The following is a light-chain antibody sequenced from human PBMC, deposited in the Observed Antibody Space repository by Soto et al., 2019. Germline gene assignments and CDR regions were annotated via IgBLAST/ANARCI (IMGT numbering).Light chain of an antibody. J-gene: IGLJ2*01. Sequence: QSVLTQPPSASGTPGQRVTISCSGSSSNIASNTVNWYQQLPGTAPKLLIYNNNHRPSGVLDRFSGSKSGTSASLAISGLQSEYEDDYSCAAWDDSLNGPLFGGGTKVTVL. V-gene: IGLV1-44*01. CDR2: NNN. CDR1: SSNIASNT. CDR3: AAWDDSLNGPL.